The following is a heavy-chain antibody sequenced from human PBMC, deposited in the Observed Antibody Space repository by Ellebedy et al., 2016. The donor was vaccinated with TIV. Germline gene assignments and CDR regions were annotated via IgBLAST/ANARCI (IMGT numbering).Heavy chain of an antibody. CDR1: GFTFSSYG. CDR3: ARDRHQLLFEYYFDY. CDR2: ISYDGSNK. V-gene: IGHV3-30*03. J-gene: IGHJ4*02. D-gene: IGHD2-2*01. Sequence: GESLKISXAASGFTFSSYGMHWVRQAPGKGLEWVAVISYDGSNKYYADSVKGRFTISRDNSKNTLYLQMNSLRAEDTAVYYCARDRHQLLFEYYFDYWGQGTLVTVSS.